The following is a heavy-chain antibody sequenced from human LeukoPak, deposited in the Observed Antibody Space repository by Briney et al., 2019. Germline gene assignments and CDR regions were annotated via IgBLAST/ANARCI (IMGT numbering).Heavy chain of an antibody. V-gene: IGHV4-4*07. D-gene: IGHD2-2*01. CDR1: GGSISSYY. Sequence: SETLSLTCTVSGGSISSYYWSWIRQPAGKGLEWIGRIYTSGSTNYNPSLKSRVTMSVDTSKNQFSLKLSSVTAADTAVYYCARVAGYCSSTSCYPDHYYYYMDVWGKGTTVTVSS. CDR2: IYTSGST. CDR3: ARVAGYCSSTSCYPDHYYYYMDV. J-gene: IGHJ6*03.